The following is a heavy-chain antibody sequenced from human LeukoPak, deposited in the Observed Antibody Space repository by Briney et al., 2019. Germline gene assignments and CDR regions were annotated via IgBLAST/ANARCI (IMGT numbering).Heavy chain of an antibody. CDR2: ISGSGGST. CDR1: GFTFSSYA. Sequence: QPGGSLRLSCAASGFTFSSYAMSWDRQAPGKGLEWVSAISGSGGSTYYADSVKGRFTISRDNSKNTLYLQMNSLRAEDTAVYYCAKGHSGYDYFDYWGREPWSPSPQ. J-gene: IGHJ4*02. D-gene: IGHD5-12*01. CDR3: AKGHSGYDYFDY. V-gene: IGHV3-23*01.